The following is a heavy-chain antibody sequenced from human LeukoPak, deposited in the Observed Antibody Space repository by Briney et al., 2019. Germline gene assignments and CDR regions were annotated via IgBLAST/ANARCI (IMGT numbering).Heavy chain of an antibody. CDR2: IRSDGYHT. J-gene: IGHJ4*02. V-gene: IGHV3-30*02. D-gene: IGHD1-26*01. Sequence: PGGSLRLSCGASGFIFDTHDMHWVRQAPGKGLEWVAFIRSDGYHTYYADSVKGRFTITRDSPKNTLYLQMNSLRLDDMGVYYCAKPSGSGVDYWGRGTRVTVSS. CDR1: GFIFDTHD. CDR3: AKPSGSGVDY.